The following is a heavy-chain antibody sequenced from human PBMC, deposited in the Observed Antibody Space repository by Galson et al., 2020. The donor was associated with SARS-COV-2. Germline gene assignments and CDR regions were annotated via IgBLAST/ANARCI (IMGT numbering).Heavy chain of an antibody. CDR1: GGSISSSSYY. V-gene: IGHV4-39*07. CDR2: IYYSGTT. CDR3: ARASGQWLAGFPVRGAYFDY. J-gene: IGHJ4*02. Sequence: SETLSLTCTASGGSISSSSYYWGWIRHPPGKGLEWIGSIYYSGTTYYNPSLKSRVTITVDKSKNQFSLKLSSVTAADTAVYYCARASGQWLAGFPVRGAYFDYWGQGTLVTVSS. D-gene: IGHD6-19*01.